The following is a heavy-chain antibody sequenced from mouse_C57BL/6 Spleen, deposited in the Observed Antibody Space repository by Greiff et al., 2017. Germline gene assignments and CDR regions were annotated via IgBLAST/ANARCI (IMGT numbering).Heavy chain of an antibody. V-gene: IGHV1-82*01. CDR3: ARRAGDGYYGGYFDV. CDR2: IYPGDGDT. J-gene: IGHJ1*03. Sequence: VQLQQSGPELVKPGASVKISCKASGYAFSSSWMNWVKQRPGKGLEWIGRIYPGDGDTNYNGKFKGKATLTADKSSSTAYMQLSSLTSEDSAVYFCARRAGDGYYGGYFDVWGTGTTVTVSS. D-gene: IGHD2-3*01. CDR1: GYAFSSSW.